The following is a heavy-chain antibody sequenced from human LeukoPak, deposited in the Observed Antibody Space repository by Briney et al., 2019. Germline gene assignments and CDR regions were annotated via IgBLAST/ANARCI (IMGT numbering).Heavy chain of an antibody. CDR2: IYSGGST. Sequence: GGSLRLSCAASGFMFSSSEMTWVRQAPGKGLEWVSVIYSGGSTYYADSVKGRFTISRDNSKNTLYLQMNSLRAEDTAVYYCARQRWLQEEAWGQGTLVTVSS. V-gene: IGHV3-66*04. CDR3: ARQRWLQEEA. CDR1: GFMFSSSE. J-gene: IGHJ5*02. D-gene: IGHD5-24*01.